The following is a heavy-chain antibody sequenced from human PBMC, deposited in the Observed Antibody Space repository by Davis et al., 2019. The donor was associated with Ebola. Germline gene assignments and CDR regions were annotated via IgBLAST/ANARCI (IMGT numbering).Heavy chain of an antibody. J-gene: IGHJ4*02. CDR2: INRGSTTI. CDR1: RFTFSKST. V-gene: IGHV3-48*02. CDR3: ARDPLSYYYESSGSPSFDN. Sequence: VQRGGSLRLSCAASRFTFSKSTMTWARQAPGKGLEWVSNINRGSTTIYYLDSVRGRFTSSRDNAKNSLYLQMNNLRDEDTAVYYCARDPLSYYYESSGSPSFDNWGQGTLVTVSS. D-gene: IGHD3-22*01.